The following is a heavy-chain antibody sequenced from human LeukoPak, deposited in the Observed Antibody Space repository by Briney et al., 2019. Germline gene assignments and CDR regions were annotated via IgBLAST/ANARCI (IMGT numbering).Heavy chain of an antibody. D-gene: IGHD3-10*01. J-gene: IGHJ4*02. V-gene: IGHV3-23*01. CDR1: GFTFSRYA. Sequence: PGGSLRLSCAASGFTFSRYAMSWVRQAPGEGLEWVSGISGSGSSTYYSDSVKGRFTISRDNSENTLYLQMNSLRAEDTAVYYCAKEHFGESYFDYWGQGTLVTVSS. CDR2: ISGSGSST. CDR3: AKEHFGESYFDY.